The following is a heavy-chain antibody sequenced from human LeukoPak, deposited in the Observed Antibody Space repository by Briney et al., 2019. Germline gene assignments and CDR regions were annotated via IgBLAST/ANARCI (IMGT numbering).Heavy chain of an antibody. J-gene: IGHJ6*02. CDR1: GFTFSNYA. V-gene: IGHV3-23*01. Sequence: PGGSLRLSCVASGFTFSNYAMSWVRQGPGKGLEWVSTISGSGGNTYFADSVKGRLTISRDHSKNTLYLQMNSLRAEDTAVYYCAKSGGYAMDVWGQGATVTVSS. CDR3: AKSGGYAMDV. CDR2: ISGSGGNT. D-gene: IGHD1-26*01.